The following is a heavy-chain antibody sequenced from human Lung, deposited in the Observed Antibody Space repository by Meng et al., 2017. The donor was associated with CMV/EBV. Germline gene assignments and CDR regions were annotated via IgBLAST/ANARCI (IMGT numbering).Heavy chain of an antibody. CDR1: GLLFDDYA. V-gene: IGHV3-9*03. J-gene: IGHJ6*01. CDR3: AKDTGSRGGYTLDV. CDR2: ISWNSGSI. D-gene: IGHD5-24*01. Sequence: SCAASGLLFDDYAMHWVRQAPGKGLEGVSGISWNSGSIGYADSVKGRFTISRDNAKNSLFLQMNSLRAEDMGVYSCAKDTGSRGGYTLDVWGQGTTVTVSS.